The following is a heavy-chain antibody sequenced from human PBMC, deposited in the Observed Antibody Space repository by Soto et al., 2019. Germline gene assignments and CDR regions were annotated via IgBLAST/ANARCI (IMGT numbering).Heavy chain of an antibody. V-gene: IGHV3-53*01. J-gene: IGHJ4*02. D-gene: IGHD3-9*01. CDR3: ARDREPDGIWTFDS. CDR1: GFTLDKYT. CDR2: SFSSGGT. Sequence: PGGSQRLSCAAFGFTLDKYTMGWVRQAPGKGLEWVAESFSSGGTQYADSVKGRFTISRDNSRNMVFLQMNGLRVEDTALYYCARDREPDGIWTFDSWGQGALVTVSS.